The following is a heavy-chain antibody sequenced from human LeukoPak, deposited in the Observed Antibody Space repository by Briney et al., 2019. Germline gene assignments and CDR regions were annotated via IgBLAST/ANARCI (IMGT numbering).Heavy chain of an antibody. CDR1: GFTFSSYG. CDR2: ISYDGSNK. J-gene: IGHJ2*01. V-gene: IGHV3-30*03. D-gene: IGHD4-17*01. CDR3: ASTVTTEYWYFDL. Sequence: GGSLRLSCAASGFTFSSYGMHWVRQAPGKGLEWVAVISYDGSNKYYADSVKGRFTISRDNAKNSLYLQMNSLRAEDTAVYYCASTVTTEYWYFDLWGRGTLVTVSS.